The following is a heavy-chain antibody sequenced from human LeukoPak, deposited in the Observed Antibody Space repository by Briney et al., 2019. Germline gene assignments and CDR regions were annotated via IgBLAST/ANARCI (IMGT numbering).Heavy chain of an antibody. CDR3: AKAHRIPLWLIGPDYFDY. CDR2: ISGSGGST. D-gene: IGHD5-18*01. J-gene: IGHJ4*02. V-gene: IGHV3-23*01. Sequence: GGSLRLSCAASGFTFSSYGMSWVRQAPGKGLEWVSAISGSGGSTYYADSVKGRFTISRDNSKNTLYLQMNSLRAEDTAVYYCAKAHRIPLWLIGPDYFDYWGQGTLVTVSS. CDR1: GFTFSSYG.